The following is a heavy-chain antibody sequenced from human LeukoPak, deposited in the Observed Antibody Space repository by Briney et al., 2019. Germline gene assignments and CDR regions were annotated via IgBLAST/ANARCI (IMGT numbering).Heavy chain of an antibody. CDR2: INPNSGGT. Sequence: GASVKVSCKASGYIFTSYVLHWVRQAPGQGLEWMGWINPNSGGTNYAQKFQGWVTMTRDTSISTAYMELSRLRSDDTAVYYCARGGWAYYYYYGMDVWGQGTTVTVSS. CDR3: ARGGWAYYYYYGMDV. V-gene: IGHV1-2*04. CDR1: GYIFTSYV. J-gene: IGHJ6*02. D-gene: IGHD6-19*01.